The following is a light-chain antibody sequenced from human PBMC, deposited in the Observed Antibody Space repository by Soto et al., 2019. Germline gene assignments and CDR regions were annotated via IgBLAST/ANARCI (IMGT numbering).Light chain of an antibody. CDR2: GAS. CDR1: QSVSRN. J-gene: IGKJ4*01. V-gene: IGKV3-15*01. CDR3: QQYNSWPPLT. Sequence: EIVMTQSPATLSVSPGERATLSCRASQSVSRNLAWYQQKPGQAPRVLIYGASTRASNIPARFSGSGSGTEFTLTISSLQSEDSAVYYCQQYNSWPPLTFGGGTKVEIK.